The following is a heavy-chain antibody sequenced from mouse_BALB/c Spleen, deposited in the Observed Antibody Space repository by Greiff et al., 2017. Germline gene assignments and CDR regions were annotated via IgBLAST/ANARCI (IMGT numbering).Heavy chain of an antibody. V-gene: IGHV1S81*02. J-gene: IGHJ2*01. CDR2: INPSNGRT. D-gene: IGHD2-14*01. Sequence: QVQLQQSGAELVKPGASVKLSCTASGYTFTSYWMHWVKQRPGQGLEWIGEINPSNGRTNYNEKFKSKATLTVDKSSSTAYMQLSSLTSEDAAVYYCARGGGYDDGDYWGQGTTLTVSS. CDR3: ARGGGYDDGDY. CDR1: GYTFTSYW.